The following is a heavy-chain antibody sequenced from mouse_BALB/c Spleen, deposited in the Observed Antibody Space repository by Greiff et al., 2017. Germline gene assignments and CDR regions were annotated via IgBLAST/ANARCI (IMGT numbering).Heavy chain of an antibody. V-gene: IGHV5-12-1*01. Sequence: EVLLVESGGGLVKPAGSLKLSCAASGFAFSSYDMSWVRQPPEKRLEWVAYISSGGGSTYYPDTVKGRFTISRDNAKNTLYLQMSSLKSEDTAMYYCARHIGYTSLDYWGQGTTLTVSS. CDR3: ARHIGYTSLDY. CDR1: GFAFSSYD. J-gene: IGHJ2*01. CDR2: ISSGGGST. D-gene: IGHD2-2*01.